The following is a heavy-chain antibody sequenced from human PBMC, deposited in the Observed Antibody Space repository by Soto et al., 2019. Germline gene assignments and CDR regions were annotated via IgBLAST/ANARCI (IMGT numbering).Heavy chain of an antibody. J-gene: IGHJ4*02. V-gene: IGHV3-30-3*01. CDR1: GFTFSTHA. D-gene: IGHD1-20*01. CDR2: VSFDGSYK. CDR3: ARDQTGITTTGGGRIDH. Sequence: VQLVESGGGVVQPGRSLRLSCAASGFTFSTHAMHWVRQAPGKGLECVAIVSFDGSYKYYADSVKGRFTISRDNSKNTLYLQMSGLTPEDTAVYYCARDQTGITTTGGGRIDHWGQGTLVTVSS.